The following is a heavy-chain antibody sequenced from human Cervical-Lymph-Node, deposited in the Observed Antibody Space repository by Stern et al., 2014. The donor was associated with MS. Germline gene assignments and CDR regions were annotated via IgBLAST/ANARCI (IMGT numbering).Heavy chain of an antibody. V-gene: IGHV3-23*04. CDR1: GFTFTTYA. CDR3: ARGRKGGCGSDCYYYFDS. CDR2: ISGSGGST. J-gene: IGHJ4*02. Sequence: VQLVQSGGGLVQPGGSLRLSCAASGFTFTTYAVSWVRQAPGKGLEWVSAISGSGGSTYYADSVKGRFTISRDNSKNTVYVQMNSLRAEDTAVYYCARGRKGGCGSDCYYYFDSWGQGTLVTVSS. D-gene: IGHD2-21*02.